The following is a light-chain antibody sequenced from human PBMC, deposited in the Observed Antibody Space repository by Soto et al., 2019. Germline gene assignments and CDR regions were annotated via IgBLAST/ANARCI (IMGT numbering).Light chain of an antibody. CDR2: GTS. CDR1: QSFSSAY. J-gene: IGKJ5*01. Sequence: EIVLTQSPGTLSLSPGERATLSCRASQSFSSAYLAWYQQKAGQAPRLLIYGTSSRATGIPDRFSGSGSGPDFTLTISRLEPEDSAVYYCQQHGRSPPVTFGQGTRLEMK. CDR3: QQHGRSPPVT. V-gene: IGKV3-20*01.